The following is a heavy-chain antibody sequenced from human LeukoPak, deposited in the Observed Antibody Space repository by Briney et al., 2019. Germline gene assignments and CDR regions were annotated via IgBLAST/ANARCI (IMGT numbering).Heavy chain of an antibody. CDR1: GYTFTSYG. D-gene: IGHD3-22*01. CDR3: ARVDPNYYDSSGYWWGAFDI. V-gene: IGHV1-18*01. J-gene: IGHJ3*02. CDR2: ISAYNCNT. Sequence: ASVKVSCKASGYTFTSYGISWVRQAPGQGLEWMGWISAYNCNTNYAQKLQGRVTMTTDTSTSTAYMELRSLRSDDTAVYYCARVDPNYYDSSGYWWGAFDIWGQGTMVTVSS.